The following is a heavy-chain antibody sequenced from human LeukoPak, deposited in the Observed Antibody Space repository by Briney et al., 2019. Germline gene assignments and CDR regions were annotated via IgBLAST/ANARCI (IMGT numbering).Heavy chain of an antibody. CDR3: ARRPRGYYYYYGMDV. CDR1: GGSISSYY. J-gene: IGHJ6*02. D-gene: IGHD3-10*01. V-gene: IGHV4-59*08. Sequence: LETLSLTCTVSGGSISSYYWSWIRQPPGKGLEWIGYIYYSGSTNYNPSLKSRVTISVDTSKNQFSLKLSSVTAADTAVYYCARRPRGYYYYYGMDVWGQGTTVTVSS. CDR2: IYYSGST.